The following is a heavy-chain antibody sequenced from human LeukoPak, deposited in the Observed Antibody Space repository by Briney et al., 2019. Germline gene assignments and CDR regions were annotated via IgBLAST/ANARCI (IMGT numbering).Heavy chain of an antibody. CDR2: IYYSGST. V-gene: IGHV4-39*01. D-gene: IGHD6-19*01. J-gene: IGHJ4*02. Sequence: SETLSLTCNVSGGSINSRSYYWGWIRQSPGKGLEWIGSIYYSGSTYYNPSLKSRVTMSVDTSKNQFSLKLSSVTAADTAAYYCARQISSGWYGDYFDYWGQGTLVTVSS. CDR1: GGSINSRSYY. CDR3: ARQISSGWYGDYFDY.